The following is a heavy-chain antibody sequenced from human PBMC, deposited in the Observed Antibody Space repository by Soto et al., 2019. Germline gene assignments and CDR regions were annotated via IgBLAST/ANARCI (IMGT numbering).Heavy chain of an antibody. Sequence: GGSLRLSCEASGFTLSMHGMHWVRQTPGKGLEWVALISHDGSQLFYADSVRGRFTISRDDSKNTVDLQMNSLRQEDTAVYYCAKDHRGHHDYMAVWGKRTTVTVSS. CDR3: AKDHRGHHDYMAV. J-gene: IGHJ6*03. CDR2: ISHDGSQL. V-gene: IGHV3-30*18. CDR1: GFTLSMHG.